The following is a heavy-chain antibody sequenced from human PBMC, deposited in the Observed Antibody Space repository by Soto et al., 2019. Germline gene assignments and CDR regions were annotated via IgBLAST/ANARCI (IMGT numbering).Heavy chain of an antibody. Sequence: WGSLRLSCAASGFTFSSYAMHWVRQAPGKGLEWVAVISYDGSNKYYADSVKGRFTISRDNSKNKLYLQMNSLRAEDTAVYYCARERDDFWSGYYLYYYYGTDVWGQENTVAVSS. CDR1: GFTFSSYA. V-gene: IGHV3-30-3*01. J-gene: IGHJ6*02. D-gene: IGHD3-3*01. CDR2: ISYDGSNK. CDR3: ARERDDFWSGYYLYYYYGTDV.